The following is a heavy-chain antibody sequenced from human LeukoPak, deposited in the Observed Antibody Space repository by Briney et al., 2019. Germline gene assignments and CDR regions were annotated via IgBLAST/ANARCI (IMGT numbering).Heavy chain of an antibody. V-gene: IGHV3-74*01. D-gene: IGHD5-18*01. CDR1: GFTFSGYW. CDR2: INNDGSST. CDR3: ARGGVTGVGY. J-gene: IGHJ4*02. Sequence: GGSLRLSCAASGFTFSGYWMHWARQAPGKGLVWVSRINNDGSSTTYADSVKGRFTISRDNAKNTLYLQMNSLRAEDTAVYYCARGGVTGVGYWGQGTLVTVSS.